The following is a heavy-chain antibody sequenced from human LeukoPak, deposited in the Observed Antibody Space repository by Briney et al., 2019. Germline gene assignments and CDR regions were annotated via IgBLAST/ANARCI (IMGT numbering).Heavy chain of an antibody. CDR2: ISGSGGST. CDR1: GFTFSSYA. CDR3: ARERGSGSYYYDY. Sequence: PGGSLRLSCAASGFTFSSYAMSWVRLAPGKGLEWVSAISGSGGSTYYADSVKGRFTISRDNSKNTLYLQMNSLRAEDTAVYYCARERGSGSYYYDYWGQGTLVTVSS. J-gene: IGHJ4*02. D-gene: IGHD1-26*01. V-gene: IGHV3-23*01.